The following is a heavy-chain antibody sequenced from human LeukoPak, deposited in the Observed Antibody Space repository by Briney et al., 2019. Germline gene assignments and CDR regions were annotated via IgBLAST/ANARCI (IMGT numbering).Heavy chain of an antibody. J-gene: IGHJ3*02. V-gene: IGHV3-30-3*01. Sequence: GRSLRLSCAASGFTFSSYAMHWVRQAPGKGLEWVAVISYDGSNKYYAHSVEGRFTISRDNSKNTLYLQMNSLRAEDTAVYYCARDPGEGGVTFDIWGQGTMVTVSS. CDR2: ISYDGSNK. CDR1: GFTFSSYA. CDR3: ARDPGEGGVTFDI. D-gene: IGHD1-14*01.